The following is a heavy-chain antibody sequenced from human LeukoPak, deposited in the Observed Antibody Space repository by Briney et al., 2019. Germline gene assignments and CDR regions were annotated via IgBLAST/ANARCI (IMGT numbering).Heavy chain of an antibody. CDR3: AREGVRGSYYTD. J-gene: IGHJ1*01. CDR2: IYYSGTT. V-gene: IGHV4-59*01. Sequence: SETLSLTCTVSGGSINNYYWSWIRQPPGKGLEWIGYIYYSGTTKYNPSLSSRATISVDTSKNQFSLNLTSVTAADTAVYYCAREGVRGSYYTDWGQGTLVIVSS. D-gene: IGHD1-26*01. CDR1: GGSINNYY.